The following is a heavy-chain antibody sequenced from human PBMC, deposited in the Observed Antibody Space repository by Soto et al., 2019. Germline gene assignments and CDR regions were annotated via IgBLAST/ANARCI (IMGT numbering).Heavy chain of an antibody. CDR3: AKDRPLFNWNHRGAFDI. Sequence: GGSLRLSCAASGFTFSSYSMNWVRQAPGKGPEWVSYISDSSRTIYYADSVKGRFIISRDNAKNSLYLQMNSLRDEDTAVYYCAKDRPLFNWNHRGAFDIWGQGTVVTVSS. CDR1: GFTFSSYS. CDR2: ISDSSRTI. J-gene: IGHJ3*02. V-gene: IGHV3-48*02. D-gene: IGHD1-20*01.